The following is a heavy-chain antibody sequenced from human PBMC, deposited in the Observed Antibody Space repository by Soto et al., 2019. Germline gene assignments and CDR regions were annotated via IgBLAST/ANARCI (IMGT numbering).Heavy chain of an antibody. V-gene: IGHV4-61*01. CDR2: ICYSGST. Sequence: SETLSLTCTVSGGSVSSGTHYWSWIRQPPGTGLEWIGQICYSGSTNYNPSLKSRVTISVDTSKNQFSLEVSSVTAADAAVYFCARDFCGGDCSDDYYFSAMDVWGQGTTVTVSS. CDR3: ARDFCGGDCSDDYYFSAMDV. CDR1: GGSVSSGTHY. D-gene: IGHD2-21*02. J-gene: IGHJ6*02.